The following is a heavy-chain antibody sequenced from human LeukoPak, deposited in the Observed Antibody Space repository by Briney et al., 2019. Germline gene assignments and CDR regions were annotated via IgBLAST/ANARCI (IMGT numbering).Heavy chain of an antibody. V-gene: IGHV3-30*18. CDR3: AKEGGRFAFGNWFDP. D-gene: IGHD3-10*01. CDR1: GFTFSSYG. CDR2: ISYDGSNK. Sequence: SGGSLRLSCAASGFTFSSYGMHWVRQAPGKGLEWVAVISYDGSNKYYADSVKGRFTISRDNSKNTLYLQMNSLRAEDTAVYYCAKEGGRFAFGNWFDPWGQGTLVTVSS. J-gene: IGHJ5*02.